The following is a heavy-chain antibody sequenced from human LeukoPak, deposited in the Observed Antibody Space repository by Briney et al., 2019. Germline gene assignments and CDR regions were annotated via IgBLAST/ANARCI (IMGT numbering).Heavy chain of an antibody. V-gene: IGHV4-59*12. J-gene: IGHJ5*02. D-gene: IGHD3-3*01. CDR3: ARGYDFWSGYPFDP. CDR1: GVSIFSYY. Sequence: PSETLSLTCTVSGVSIFSYYWNWVRQPPGKGLEWIGYTHYSGSTNYNPSLKGRVTISVDTSKNQFSLKLSSVTAADTAVYYCARGYDFWSGYPFDPWGQGTLVTVSS. CDR2: THYSGST.